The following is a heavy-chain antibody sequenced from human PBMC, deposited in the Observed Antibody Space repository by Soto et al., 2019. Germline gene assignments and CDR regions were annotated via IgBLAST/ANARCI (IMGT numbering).Heavy chain of an antibody. CDR2: IIPIFGTA. D-gene: IGHD3-16*01. J-gene: IGHJ6*02. CDR1: GGTLSRYA. V-gene: IGHV1-69*01. CDR3: ARYYEYVWGSRYYHYCWDV. Sequence: VKVSCEASGGTLSRYAINWVGEAPGQGLEWMGGIIPIFGTANYAQKFQGRVTITADESTSTAYMELSSLRSEDTAVYYCARYYEYVWGSRYYHYCWDVGGQGTTVTVSS.